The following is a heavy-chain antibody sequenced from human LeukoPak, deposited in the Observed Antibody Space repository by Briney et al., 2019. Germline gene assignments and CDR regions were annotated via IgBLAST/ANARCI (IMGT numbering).Heavy chain of an antibody. D-gene: IGHD1-1*01. CDR3: ARPTYTAYFDY. CDR2: INPSGGST. Sequence: GASVKVSCKASGYTFTSYYMHWVRQAPGQGLEWMGIINPSGGSTSYAQKFQGRVTMTRDMSTSKVYMELSSLRSEDTAVYYCARPTYTAYFDYWGQGTLVTVSS. CDR1: GYTFTSYY. V-gene: IGHV1-46*01. J-gene: IGHJ4*02.